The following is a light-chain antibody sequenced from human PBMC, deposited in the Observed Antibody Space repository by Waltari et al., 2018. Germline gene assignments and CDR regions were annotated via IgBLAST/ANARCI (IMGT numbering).Light chain of an antibody. CDR3: QQSYSPLT. CDR1: QSISTY. CDR2: AAS. V-gene: IGKV1-39*01. Sequence: DFQKTQSPSSLSASVGDRVTITCRASQSISTYLNWYQQKPGKAPNLLIYAASSLQSGVPSRFSGSGSGTDFTLTISSLQPEDFATYYCQQSYSPLTFGGGTKVESK. J-gene: IGKJ4*01.